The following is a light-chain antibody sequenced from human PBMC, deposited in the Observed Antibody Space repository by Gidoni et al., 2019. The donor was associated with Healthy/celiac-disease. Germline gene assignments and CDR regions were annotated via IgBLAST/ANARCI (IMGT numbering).Light chain of an antibody. CDR3: QQYGSSIT. Sequence: EIVLTQSPGTLSLSPGERATLSCRASQRVSSSYLAWYQQKPGQAPRLLIYGASISATGIPDRFSGSGSGTDFTLTISRLEPEDFAVYYCQQYGSSITFGQGTRLEIK. V-gene: IGKV3-20*01. J-gene: IGKJ5*01. CDR2: GAS. CDR1: QRVSSSY.